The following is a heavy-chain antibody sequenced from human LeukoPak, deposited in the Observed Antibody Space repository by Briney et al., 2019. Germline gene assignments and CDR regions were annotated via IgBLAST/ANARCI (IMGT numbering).Heavy chain of an antibody. CDR1: GDTISTSSYN. CDR3: AGSYSYDYRQIDY. J-gene: IGHJ4*02. D-gene: IGHD3-22*01. CDR2: IYYSGST. V-gene: IGHV4-39*01. Sequence: SETLSLTCTASGDTISTSSYNWGWIRQPPGKGLEWLGSIYYSGSTYYNPSLKSRVTISVDTSKNQFSLNLCSVTAADTAVFYCAGSYSYDYRQIDYWGQGTLVTVSS.